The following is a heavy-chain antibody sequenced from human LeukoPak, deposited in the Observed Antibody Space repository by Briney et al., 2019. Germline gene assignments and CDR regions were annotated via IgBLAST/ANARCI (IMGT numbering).Heavy chain of an antibody. J-gene: IGHJ4*02. V-gene: IGHV3-7*01. CDR2: IQPDGSGA. CDR3: AKGANTAMVSSYFDY. D-gene: IGHD5-18*01. Sequence: GGSLRLSCVTSGFTFRGYWMSWFRQAPGKGLEWVGNIQPDGSGAFYVDAMRGRFTISRDNAQNSLYLQINSLRAEDTAVYYCAKGANTAMVSSYFDYWGQGTLVTVSS. CDR1: GFTFRGYW.